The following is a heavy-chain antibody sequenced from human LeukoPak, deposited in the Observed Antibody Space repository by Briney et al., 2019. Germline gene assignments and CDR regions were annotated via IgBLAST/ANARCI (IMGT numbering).Heavy chain of an antibody. V-gene: IGHV3-33*01. Sequence: TGRSLRLSCAASGFTFSSYGMHWVRQAPGKGLEWVAVIWYDGSNKYYADSVKGRFTISRDNSKNTLYLQMNSLRAEDTAVYYCARDRRGLRFGMDVWGQGTTVTVSS. CDR1: GFTFSSYG. CDR3: ARDRRGLRFGMDV. D-gene: IGHD3-3*01. CDR2: IWYDGSNK. J-gene: IGHJ6*02.